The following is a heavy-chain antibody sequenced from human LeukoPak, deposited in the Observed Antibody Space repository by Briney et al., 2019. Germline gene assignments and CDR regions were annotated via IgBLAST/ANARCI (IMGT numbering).Heavy chain of an antibody. CDR2: IKQDGSEK. D-gene: IGHD3-9*01. J-gene: IGHJ4*02. CDR3: ARDLRYYDNMGGVGY. Sequence: PGGSLRLSCAAYGFTFGSYWMSWVRQAPGKGLEWVANIKQDGSEKYYVDSVKGRFTISRDNAKNLLYLRMNSLRAEDTAVYYCARDLRYYDNMGGVGYWGQGTLVTVSS. CDR1: GFTFGSYW. V-gene: IGHV3-7*01.